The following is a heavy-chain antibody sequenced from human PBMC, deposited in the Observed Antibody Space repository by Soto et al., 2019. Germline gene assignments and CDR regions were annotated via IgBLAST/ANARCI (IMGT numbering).Heavy chain of an antibody. J-gene: IGHJ6*02. Sequence: PSETLSLTCAVSGGSISSGGYSWSWIRQPPGKGLEWIGYIYYSGSTYYNPSLKSRVTRSVDTSKNQFSLKLSSVTAADTAVYYCAKVGYYYGMDVWGQGTTVTVSS. V-gene: IGHV4-30-4*07. CDR2: IYYSGST. CDR1: GGSISSGGYS. CDR3: AKVGYYYGMDV.